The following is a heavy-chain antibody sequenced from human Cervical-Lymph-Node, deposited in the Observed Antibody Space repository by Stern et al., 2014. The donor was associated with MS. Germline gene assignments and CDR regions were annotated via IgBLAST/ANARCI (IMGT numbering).Heavy chain of an antibody. D-gene: IGHD2-2*01. V-gene: IGHV4-4*02. J-gene: IGHJ4*02. CDR1: GDSISNDNW. CDR3: ARDQGFQLMNS. CDR2: VYHTGGA. Sequence: VQLVESGPGLVRPSGTLSLTCAVSGDSISNDNWWSWVRQPPGKGLEWIGEVYHTGGANSDPSLKSRITISVDKSKNQFSLRLTSMTAADTAVYYCARDQGFQLMNSWGQGTLVIVSS.